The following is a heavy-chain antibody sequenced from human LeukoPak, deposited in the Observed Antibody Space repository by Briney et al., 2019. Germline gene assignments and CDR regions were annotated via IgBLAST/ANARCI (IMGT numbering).Heavy chain of an antibody. J-gene: IGHJ6*02. D-gene: IGHD2-2*01. Sequence: PGRSLRLSCAASGFTFSSYAMHWVRQALGKGLEWVAVISYDGSNKYYADSVKGRFTISRDNSKNTLYLQMNSLRAEDTAVYYCAKECRSGYYYYYGMDVWGQGTTVTVSS. CDR2: ISYDGSNK. CDR1: GFTFSSYA. CDR3: AKECRSGYYYYYGMDV. V-gene: IGHV3-30-3*01.